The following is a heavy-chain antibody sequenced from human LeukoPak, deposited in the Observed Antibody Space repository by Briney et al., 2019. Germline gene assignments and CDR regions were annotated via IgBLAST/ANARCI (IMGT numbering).Heavy chain of an antibody. Sequence: ASVKVSCKASGYTFKSYAITWVRQAPGQGLEWMGWIDPYSGNTNYAQKFQGRVTMTTETLTSTADMEVTSLRSDDTAAYYCARGVGNEGLTIWGQGTLVTVSS. V-gene: IGHV1-18*01. CDR2: IDPYSGNT. CDR1: GYTFKSYA. CDR3: ARGVGNEGLTI. J-gene: IGHJ3*02. D-gene: IGHD1-26*01.